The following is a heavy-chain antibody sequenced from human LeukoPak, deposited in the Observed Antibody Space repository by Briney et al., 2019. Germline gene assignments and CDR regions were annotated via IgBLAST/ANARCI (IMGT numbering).Heavy chain of an antibody. CDR1: GYTFTGYY. Sequence: ASVKVSCKASGYTFTGYYMHWARQAPGQGLEWMGWINPNSGGTNYAQKFQGRVTMTRDTSISTAYMELSRLRSDDTAVYYCARDAAPVGAHYFDYWGQGTLVTVSS. D-gene: IGHD1-26*01. CDR3: ARDAAPVGAHYFDY. CDR2: INPNSGGT. V-gene: IGHV1-2*02. J-gene: IGHJ4*02.